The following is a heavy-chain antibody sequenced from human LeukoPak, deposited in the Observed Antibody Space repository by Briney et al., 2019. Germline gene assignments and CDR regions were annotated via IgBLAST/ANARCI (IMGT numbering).Heavy chain of an antibody. CDR2: IYYSGST. D-gene: IGHD2-2*03. V-gene: IGHV4-59*08. CDR1: GDSISSYY. Sequence: PSETLSLTCTVSGDSISSYYWSWIRQPPGKGLEWIGYIYYSGSTNYNPSLKSRVIISVDTSKNQFSLKLSSVTAADTAVYYCARMDEGSFDCWGQGTLVTVSS. J-gene: IGHJ4*02. CDR3: ARMDEGSFDC.